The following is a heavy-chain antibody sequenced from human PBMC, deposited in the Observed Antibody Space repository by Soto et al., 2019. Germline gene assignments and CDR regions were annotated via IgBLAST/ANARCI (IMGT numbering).Heavy chain of an antibody. CDR1: GFTFSDYG. V-gene: IGHV3-21*01. CDR2: ISASGTYI. Sequence: GGSLRLSCAASGFTFSDYGIYWVRQAPGKGLEWVSSISASGTYIYYADSVKGRFTLSRDNAEKSLYLQMNSLRPEDTAVYFCARGVTPSFYDIVTGSEEDYYYYMDVWGKGTTVTVSS. D-gene: IGHD3-9*01. J-gene: IGHJ6*03. CDR3: ARGVTPSFYDIVTGSEEDYYYYMDV.